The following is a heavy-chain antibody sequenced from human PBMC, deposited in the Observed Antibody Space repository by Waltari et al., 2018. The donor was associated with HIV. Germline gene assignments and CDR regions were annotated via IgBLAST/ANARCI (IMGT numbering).Heavy chain of an antibody. CDR3: ARSKHDVEAFDI. CDR2: ISSSGSTI. J-gene: IGHJ3*02. D-gene: IGHD1-1*01. V-gene: IGHV3-11*01. CDR1: GFTFSSYD. Sequence: QVQLVESGGGLVKPGGSLRLSCAASGFTFSSYDMSWIPQAPGKGLEWVSYISSSGSTIYYADSVKGRFTISRDNTKNSLYLQMNSLRAEDTAVYYCARSKHDVEAFDIWGQGTMVTVSS.